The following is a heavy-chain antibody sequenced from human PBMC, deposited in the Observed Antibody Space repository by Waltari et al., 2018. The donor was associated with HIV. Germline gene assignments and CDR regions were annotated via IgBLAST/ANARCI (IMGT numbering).Heavy chain of an antibody. CDR1: GFTVSSNY. Sequence: EVQLVESGGGLVQPGGSLRLSCAASGFTVSSNYMSWVRQAPGKGLEWVSGMYRGGSTYYADSVEGRCTISRDNSKNTLYLQMNSLRAGDTAVYYCASIAYCGGDCYPRGMDVWGQGTTVTVSS. CDR3: ASIAYCGGDCYPRGMDV. CDR2: MYRGGST. J-gene: IGHJ6*02. V-gene: IGHV3-66*01. D-gene: IGHD2-21*02.